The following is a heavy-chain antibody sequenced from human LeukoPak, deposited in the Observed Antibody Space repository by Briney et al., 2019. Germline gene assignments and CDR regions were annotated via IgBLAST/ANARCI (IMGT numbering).Heavy chain of an antibody. CDR3: ARDHYDSSGYYLDY. D-gene: IGHD3-22*01. J-gene: IGHJ4*02. CDR1: GGSISSYY. V-gene: IGHV4-59*01. CDR2: IYYTGST. Sequence: SSETLSLPCTVSGGSISSYYWSWIRQPPGKGLEWIGYIYYTGSTNYNPSLKSRVTISVDTSKNQFSLKLSSVTAADTAVYYCARDHYDSSGYYLDYWGQGTLVTVSS.